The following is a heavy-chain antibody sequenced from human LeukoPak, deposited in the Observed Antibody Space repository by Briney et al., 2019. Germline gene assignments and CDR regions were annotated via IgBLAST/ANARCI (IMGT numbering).Heavy chain of an antibody. CDR2: ISNDGSKN. D-gene: IGHD3-10*01. Sequence: GRSLRLSCVASGFTFRSDAMHWVRQAPGKGLEWVAVISNDGSKNHHADSVKGRLTISRDNSKNTLYLQMNSLRAEDTAVYYCAKDRSGSFSFDYWGQGTLVTVSS. CDR3: AKDRSGSFSFDY. J-gene: IGHJ4*02. CDR1: GFTFRSDA. V-gene: IGHV3-30-3*01.